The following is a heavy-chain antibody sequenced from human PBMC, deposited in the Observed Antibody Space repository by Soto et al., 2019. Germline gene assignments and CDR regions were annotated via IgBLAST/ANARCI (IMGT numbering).Heavy chain of an antibody. Sequence: EVQLVQSGAEVKKPGESLKISCKGSGYSFSSYWIGWVRQMPGKGLEWMGIIYPGDSGTRYSPSFQGQVTISADKSISTAYLQWSSLKASDTAMYYCARPSGCTGTSCSLYFFDYWGQGTLVTVSS. J-gene: IGHJ4*02. V-gene: IGHV5-51*01. D-gene: IGHD2-2*01. CDR1: GYSFSSYW. CDR3: ARPSGCTGTSCSLYFFDY. CDR2: IYPGDSGT.